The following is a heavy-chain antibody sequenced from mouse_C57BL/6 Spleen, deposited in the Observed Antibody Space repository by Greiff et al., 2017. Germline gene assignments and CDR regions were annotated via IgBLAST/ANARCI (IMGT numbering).Heavy chain of an antibody. CDR2: IRLKSDNYAT. D-gene: IGHD2-1*01. J-gene: IGHJ3*01. CDR1: GFTFSNYW. Sequence: EVQLQESGGGLVQPGGSMKLSCVASGFTFSNYWMNWVRQSPEKGLEWVAQIRLKSDNYATHYAESVKGRFTISRDDSNSSVYLQMNNLRAEDTGIYYCSKLPWFAYWGQGTLVTVSA. CDR3: SKLPWFAY. V-gene: IGHV6-3*01.